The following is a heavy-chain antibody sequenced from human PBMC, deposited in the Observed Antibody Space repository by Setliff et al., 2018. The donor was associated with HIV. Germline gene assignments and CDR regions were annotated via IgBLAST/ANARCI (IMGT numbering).Heavy chain of an antibody. CDR2: IRYDGSDK. J-gene: IGHJ6*03. Sequence: GGSLRLSCAASGFTFSSYGMHWVRQAPGKGLEWVTFIRYDGSDKYYADTVKGRFTISRDNSKNTLYLQMNSLRTEDTAVYYCAKNARDYYYYYMDVWGKGTTVTVSS. CDR1: GFTFSSYG. CDR3: AKNARDYYYYYMDV. V-gene: IGHV3-30*02.